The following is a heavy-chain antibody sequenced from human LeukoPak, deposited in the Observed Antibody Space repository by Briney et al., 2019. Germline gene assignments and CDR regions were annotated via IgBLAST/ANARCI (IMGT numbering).Heavy chain of an antibody. J-gene: IGHJ4*02. Sequence: GGSLRLSCAASGFTFSSYGMHWVRQAPGKGLEWVAAISYDGSNKYYADSVKGRFTISRDNSKNTLYLQMNSLRAEDTAVYYCAKGIVVVVAAILDYWGQGTLVTVSS. CDR3: AKGIVVVVAAILDY. D-gene: IGHD2-15*01. CDR2: ISYDGSNK. CDR1: GFTFSSYG. V-gene: IGHV3-30*18.